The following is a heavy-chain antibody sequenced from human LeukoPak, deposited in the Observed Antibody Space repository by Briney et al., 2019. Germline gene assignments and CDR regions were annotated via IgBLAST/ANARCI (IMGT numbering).Heavy chain of an antibody. CDR1: GGSISSSSYY. CDR2: IYYSGST. D-gene: IGHD3-10*01. J-gene: IGHJ4*02. V-gene: IGHV4-39*01. Sequence: SETLSLTCTVSGGSISSSSYYWGWIRQPPGKGLEWIGSIYYSGSTYYNPSLNSRVTISVDTSKNQFSLKLSSVTAADTAVYYCARKRGWFGELLSEYYFDYWGQGTLVTVSS. CDR3: ARKRGWFGELLSEYYFDY.